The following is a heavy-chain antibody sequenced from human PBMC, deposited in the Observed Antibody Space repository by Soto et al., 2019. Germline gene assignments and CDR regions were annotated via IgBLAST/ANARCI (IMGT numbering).Heavy chain of an antibody. CDR1: GASINGGVYY. V-gene: IGHV4-31*02. D-gene: IGHD2-21*02. J-gene: IGHJ4*02. CDR3: VSGDAWGVLLAY. Sequence: SETLSRTWTVSGASINGGVYYWNGFRLLPGRVLEWIGYIYFTGNTYYNPSLESRVTISLDTPQNQFSLEPNSVSAADTAVYYCVSGDAWGVLLAYWGQGALVTVSS. CDR2: IYFTGNT.